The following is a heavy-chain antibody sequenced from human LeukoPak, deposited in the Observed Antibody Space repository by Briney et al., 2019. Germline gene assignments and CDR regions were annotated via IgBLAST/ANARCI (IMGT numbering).Heavy chain of an antibody. Sequence: SETLSLTCTVSGGSISSYYWSWIRQPPGKGLEWIGYIYYSGSTNYNPSLKSRVTISVDTSKNQFSLKLSSVTAADTAVYYCARQGGDVITFGGVIVKDYYYYMDVWGKGTTVTISS. D-gene: IGHD3-16*02. CDR2: IYYSGST. J-gene: IGHJ6*03. CDR3: ARQGGDVITFGGVIVKDYYYYMDV. V-gene: IGHV4-59*08. CDR1: GGSISSYY.